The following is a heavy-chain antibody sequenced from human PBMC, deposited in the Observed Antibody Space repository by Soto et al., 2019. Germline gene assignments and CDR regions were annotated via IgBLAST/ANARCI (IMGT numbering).Heavy chain of an antibody. J-gene: IGHJ6*03. CDR3: ARDKAYYDFWSGLSPYYYYYMDV. V-gene: IGHV3-7*01. CDR1: GFTFSSYW. CDR2: IKQDGSEK. D-gene: IGHD3-3*01. Sequence: PGGSLRLSCAASGFTFSSYWMSRVRQAPGKGLEWVANIKQDGSEKYYVDSVKGRFTISRDNAKNSLYLQMNSLRAEDTAVYYCARDKAYYDFWSGLSPYYYYYMDVWGKGTTVTVSS.